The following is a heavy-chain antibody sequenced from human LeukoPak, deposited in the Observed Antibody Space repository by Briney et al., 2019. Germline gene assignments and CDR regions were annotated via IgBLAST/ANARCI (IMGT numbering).Heavy chain of an antibody. Sequence: EASVKVSCKASGYIFTGYYMHWVRQAPGQGLEWMGWINPNSGGTNYAQKFQGRVTMTRDTSISTAYMELSRLRSDDTAVYYCARGIGSGWPYFDYWGQGTLVTVSS. J-gene: IGHJ4*02. CDR2: INPNSGGT. V-gene: IGHV1-2*02. CDR3: ARGIGSGWPYFDY. CDR1: GYIFTGYY. D-gene: IGHD6-19*01.